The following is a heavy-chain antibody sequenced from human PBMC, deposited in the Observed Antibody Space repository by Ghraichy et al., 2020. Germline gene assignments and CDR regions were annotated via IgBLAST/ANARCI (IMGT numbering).Heavy chain of an antibody. V-gene: IGHV4-34*01. Sequence: SETLSLTCAVYGGSFSGYYWSWIRQPPGKGLEWIGEINHSGSTNYNPSLKSRVTISVDTSKNQFSLNLSSVTAADTAVYYCASVAAPDCSSTSCRSPWGMDVWGQGTTVTVSS. CDR2: INHSGST. D-gene: IGHD2-2*01. CDR1: GGSFSGYY. J-gene: IGHJ6*02. CDR3: ASVAAPDCSSTSCRSPWGMDV.